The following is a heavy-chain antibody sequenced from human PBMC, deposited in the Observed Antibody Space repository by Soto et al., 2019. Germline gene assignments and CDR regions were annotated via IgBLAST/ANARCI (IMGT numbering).Heavy chain of an antibody. Sequence: QVHLVQSGAEGKKPGASVKVSCKCSGYTFTSYGITWVRQAPGQGLEWMGWISAHNGNTDYAQKLQGRVTVTRDTSTSTAYMELRSLRSDDTAVYYCARGRYGDYWGQGALVTVSS. V-gene: IGHV1-18*01. D-gene: IGHD1-1*01. CDR3: ARGRYGDY. CDR1: GYTFTSYG. CDR2: ISAHNGNT. J-gene: IGHJ4*02.